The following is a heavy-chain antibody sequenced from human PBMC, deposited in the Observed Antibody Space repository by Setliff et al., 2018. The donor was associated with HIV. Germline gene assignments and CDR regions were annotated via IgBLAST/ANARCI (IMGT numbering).Heavy chain of an antibody. J-gene: IGHJ4*02. D-gene: IGHD3-3*01. CDR3: ARDGFWSGYIDY. CDR2: IYHTGST. Sequence: SETLSLTCTVSGASISSSDYYWGWIRQPPGKGLEWIGSIYHTGSTYYKPSLKSRVTISVDTSKNQFSLKLSSVTAADTAVYYCARDGFWSGYIDYWGQGTLVTVS. CDR1: GASISSSDYY. V-gene: IGHV4-39*07.